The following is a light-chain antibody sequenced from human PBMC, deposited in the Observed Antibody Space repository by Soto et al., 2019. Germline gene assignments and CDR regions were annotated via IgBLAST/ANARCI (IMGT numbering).Light chain of an antibody. CDR2: AAS. Sequence: DIQMTQSPSSVSASVGDRVTITCRASQDINTWLAWYQQKPGKAPNLLIYAASSLQSGVPSRFSGRVSGTDFTLTISSLQPEDFATYYCQQANSFPFTFSGGTKVDLK. V-gene: IGKV1-12*02. J-gene: IGKJ4*01. CDR1: QDINTW. CDR3: QQANSFPFT.